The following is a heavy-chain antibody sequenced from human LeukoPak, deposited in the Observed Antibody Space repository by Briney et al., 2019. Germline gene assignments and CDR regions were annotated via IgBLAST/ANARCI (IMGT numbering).Heavy chain of an antibody. CDR2: IRSKAYGGTT. V-gene: IGHV3-49*04. J-gene: IGHJ6*03. Sequence: PGGSLRLSCAASGFTFSNAWMSWVRQAPGKGLEWVGFIRSKAYGGTTEYAASVKGRFTISRDDSKSIAYLQMNSLKTEDTAVYYCTRYYYYMDVWGKGTTVTISS. CDR1: GFTFSNAW. CDR3: TRYYYYMDV.